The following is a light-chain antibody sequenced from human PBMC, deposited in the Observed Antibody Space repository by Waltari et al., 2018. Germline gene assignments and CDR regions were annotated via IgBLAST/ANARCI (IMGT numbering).Light chain of an antibody. CDR3: CSYACSSTPYV. CDR2: AVS. Sequence: QSALTQPASVSGSPGQSITISCTGTSSDVGSSNLVSWYQPHPGKAPQLMLYAVSKRPSAVSNRFSGSKSGNTASLTISGLQAEDESDYYCCSYACSSTPYVFGTGTKVTVL. CDR1: SSDVGSSNL. V-gene: IGLV2-23*02. J-gene: IGLJ1*01.